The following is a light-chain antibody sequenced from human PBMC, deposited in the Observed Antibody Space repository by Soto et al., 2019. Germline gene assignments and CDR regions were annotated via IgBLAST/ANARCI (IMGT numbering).Light chain of an antibody. CDR3: QQYGRGA. J-gene: IGKJ1*01. V-gene: IGKV3-20*01. Sequence: EVVLTQSPGTLSLSPGERATLSCRASQSVSSSYLAWYQQKPGQAPRLLIYGASSRATGIPDRFSGSGSGTDFTLTISRLEAEDFAFYYCQQYGRGAFGQGTKVEIK. CDR1: QSVSSSY. CDR2: GAS.